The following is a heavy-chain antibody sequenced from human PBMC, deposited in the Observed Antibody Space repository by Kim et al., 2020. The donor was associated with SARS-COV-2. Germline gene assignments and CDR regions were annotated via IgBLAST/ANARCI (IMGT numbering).Heavy chain of an antibody. CDR1: GFTFGDYA. D-gene: IGHD2-15*01. CDR2: IRSKAYGGTT. J-gene: IGHJ4*02. CDR3: TRHLVYCSGGSCYV. Sequence: GGSLRLSCTASGFTFGDYAMSWFRQAPGKGLEWVGFIRSKAYGGTTEYAASVKGRFTISRDDSKSIAYLQMNSLKTEDTAVYYCTRHLVYCSGGSCYVWGQGTLVTVSS. V-gene: IGHV3-49*03.